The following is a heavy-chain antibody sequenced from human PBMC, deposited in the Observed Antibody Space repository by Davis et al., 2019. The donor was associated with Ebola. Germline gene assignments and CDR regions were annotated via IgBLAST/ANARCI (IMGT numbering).Heavy chain of an antibody. CDR1: GFTFSNAW. Sequence: GESLKISCAASGFTFSNAWMNWVRQAPGKGLEWVGRIRSKANSYATAYAASVKGRFTISRDDSKNTAYLQMNSLKTEDTAVYYCTSTLGALDYWGQGTLVTVSS. CDR3: TSTLGALDY. CDR2: IRSKANSYAT. V-gene: IGHV3-73*01. D-gene: IGHD1-26*01. J-gene: IGHJ4*02.